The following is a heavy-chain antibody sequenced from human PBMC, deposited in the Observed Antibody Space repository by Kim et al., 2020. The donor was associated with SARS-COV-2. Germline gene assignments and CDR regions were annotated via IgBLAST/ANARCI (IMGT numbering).Heavy chain of an antibody. J-gene: IGHJ6*04. CDR3: ARLSSIAAPMDV. Sequence: GYAQKFQGRVTMTRNTSISTAYMELSSLRAEDTAVYYCARLSSIAAPMDVWGKGTTVTVSS. V-gene: IGHV1-8*01. D-gene: IGHD6-6*01.